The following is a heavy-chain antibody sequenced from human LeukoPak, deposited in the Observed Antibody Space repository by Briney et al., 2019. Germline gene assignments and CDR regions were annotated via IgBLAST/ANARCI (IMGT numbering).Heavy chain of an antibody. CDR2: IYSSGST. CDR1: GFTLSSNY. Sequence: GGSLRLSCAASGFTLSSNYMSWVRQAPGKGLEWVSIIYSSGSTYYADSVKGRFTISRDNSKNTLYLQMNSLRAEDTAVYYCARDSSWDWGQGTLVTVSS. J-gene: IGHJ4*02. CDR3: ARDSSWD. D-gene: IGHD7-27*01. V-gene: IGHV3-66*03.